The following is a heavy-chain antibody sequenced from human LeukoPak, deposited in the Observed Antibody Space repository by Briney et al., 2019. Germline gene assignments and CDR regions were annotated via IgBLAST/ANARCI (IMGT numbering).Heavy chain of an antibody. Sequence: SETLSLTCTVSGGSISSYYWSWIRQHPGKGLEWIGYIYYSGSPYYNPSLKSRLTISVDTSKNQFSLQLTSVTAADTAVYYCARAYSYYYHSSGFYAPKYFQHWGQGTLVTVSS. CDR2: IYYSGSP. D-gene: IGHD3-22*01. J-gene: IGHJ1*01. V-gene: IGHV4-59*06. CDR3: ARAYSYYYHSSGFYAPKYFQH. CDR1: GGSISSYY.